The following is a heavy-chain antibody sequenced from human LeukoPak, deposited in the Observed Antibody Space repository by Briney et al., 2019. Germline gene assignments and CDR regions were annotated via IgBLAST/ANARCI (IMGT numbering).Heavy chain of an antibody. J-gene: IGHJ4*02. CDR2: IDKHGSGK. Sequence: GGSLRLSCVASGFTFSTSCVTWVRQAPGKGLERVANIDKHGSGKYYVDSVKGRFAISRDYASNSVFLQMDSLRAEGTSVYYCARDAGWGYYDLWGQGTPVTVSS. V-gene: IGHV3-7*01. CDR1: GFTFSTSC. D-gene: IGHD1-26*01. CDR3: ARDAGWGYYDL.